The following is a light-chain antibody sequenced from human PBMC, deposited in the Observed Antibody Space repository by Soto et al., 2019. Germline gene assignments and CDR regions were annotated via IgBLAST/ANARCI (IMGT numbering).Light chain of an antibody. CDR2: GTS. CDR3: QQYNNXPRT. V-gene: IGKV3-15*01. CDR1: QSVNSN. Sequence: EIVMTQSPATLSLSPGEIATLSCRAIQSVNSNLAWYQQKSGQAPRLLIYGTSTRANGIPARFSGSGSGTDFTLTISSLQFEDFAVYYSQQYNNXPRTFGQGTKV. J-gene: IGKJ1*01.